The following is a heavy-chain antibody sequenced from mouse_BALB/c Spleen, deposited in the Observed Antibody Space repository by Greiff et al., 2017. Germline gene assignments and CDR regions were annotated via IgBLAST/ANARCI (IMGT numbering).Heavy chain of an antibody. J-gene: IGHJ3*01. D-gene: IGHD2-13*01. CDR2: ISSGGGST. CDR1: GFAFSSYD. CDR3: ARQRGGDFSY. Sequence: EVQLVESGGGLVKPGGSLKLSCAASGFAFSSYDMSWVRQTPEKRLEWVAYISSGGGSTYYPDTVKGRFTISRDNAKNTLYLQMSSLKSEDTAMYYCARQRGGDFSYWGQGTLVTVSA. V-gene: IGHV5-12-1*01.